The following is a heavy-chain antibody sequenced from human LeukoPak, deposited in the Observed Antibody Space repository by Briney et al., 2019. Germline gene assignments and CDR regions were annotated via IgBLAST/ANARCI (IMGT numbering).Heavy chain of an antibody. J-gene: IGHJ4*02. CDR3: ARVGDYAVRD. CDR2: IYYSGNT. V-gene: IGHV4-59*01. Sequence: SETLSLTCTVSGGSISSYYWSWIRQPPGKGLEWIGYIYYSGNTNYNPSLKSRVTISVDTSKNQFSLKLSSVTAADTAVYYCARVGDYAVRDWGQGTLVTVSS. CDR1: GGSISSYY. D-gene: IGHD3-16*01.